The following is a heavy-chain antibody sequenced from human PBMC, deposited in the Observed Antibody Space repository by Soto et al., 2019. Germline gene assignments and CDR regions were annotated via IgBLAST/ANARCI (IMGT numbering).Heavy chain of an antibody. V-gene: IGHV4-34*12. D-gene: IGHD1-7*01. CDR1: GGSFSDAF. CDR2: VFQTGTT. CDR3: ARAPRELLAEGPLFLYYYYGLDV. J-gene: IGHJ6*02. Sequence: QVHLQQWGAGLLKPSGTLSLTCAVSGGSFSDAFWSWVRQSPGRGLEWIGEVFQTGTTNYNPSLKSRVTLSVDTAKNQFSLRLTSVTAADSAVYYCARAPRELLAEGPLFLYYYYGLDVWGQGTTVTVSS.